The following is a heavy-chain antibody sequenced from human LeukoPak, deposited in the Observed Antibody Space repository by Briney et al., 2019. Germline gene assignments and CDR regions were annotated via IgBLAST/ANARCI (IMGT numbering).Heavy chain of an antibody. CDR2: ISYDGSNK. V-gene: IGHV3-30-3*01. J-gene: IGHJ4*02. D-gene: IGHD2-15*01. CDR3: ARDREPYCSGGSCYPFLFDY. Sequence: GRSLRLSCAASGFTFSSYAMHWVRQAPGKGLEWVAVISYDGSNKYYADSVKGRFTISRDNSKNTLYLQMNSLRAEDTAVYYCARDREPYCSGGSCYPFLFDYWGQGTLVTVSS. CDR1: GFTFSSYA.